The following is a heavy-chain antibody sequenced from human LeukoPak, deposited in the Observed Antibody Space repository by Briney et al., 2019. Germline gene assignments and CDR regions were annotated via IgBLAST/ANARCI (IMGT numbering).Heavy chain of an antibody. V-gene: IGHV3-30*04. CDR2: ISYDGSNK. CDR1: GFTVSSYA. J-gene: IGHJ4*02. Sequence: TAGTLTLSFTASGFTVSSYAMPWVRQAPCKGLEWVAVISYDGSNKYYADSVKGRFTISRDNSKNTLYLQMNSLRAEDTAVYYCARARLHDYGDYIFDYWGQGTLVTVSS. CDR3: ARARLHDYGDYIFDY. D-gene: IGHD4-17*01.